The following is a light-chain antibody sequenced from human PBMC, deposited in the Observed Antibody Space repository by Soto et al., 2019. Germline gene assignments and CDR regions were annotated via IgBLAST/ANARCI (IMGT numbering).Light chain of an antibody. J-gene: IGKJ2*01. CDR2: DAS. V-gene: IGKV3-11*01. Sequence: EVVLTQSPATLSLSPGERATLSCRASQSVRNYLAWYQQKPGQAPRLLICDASSRAIGIPARFSGSGSGTDFTLTISSLEPEDFAVYYCQQRSNWPPGYTFGQGTKLEI. CDR1: QSVRNY. CDR3: QQRSNWPPGYT.